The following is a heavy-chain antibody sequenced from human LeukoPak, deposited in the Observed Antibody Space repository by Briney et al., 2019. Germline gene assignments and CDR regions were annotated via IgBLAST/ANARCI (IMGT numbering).Heavy chain of an antibody. CDR1: GFTVSGTH. D-gene: IGHD5-12*01. V-gene: IGHV3-66*01. CDR2: IYREGSK. CDR3: ARVARGYSGYADY. Sequence: GGSLRLSCAVSGFTVSGTHMSWLRQTPGKGPEWVSVIYREGSKYYAKSVKGRFTISRDNAKNSLYLQMNSLRAEDTAVYYCARVARGYSGYADYWGQGTLVTVSS. J-gene: IGHJ4*02.